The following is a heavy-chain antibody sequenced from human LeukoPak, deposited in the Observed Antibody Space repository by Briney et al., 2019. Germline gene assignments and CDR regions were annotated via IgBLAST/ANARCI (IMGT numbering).Heavy chain of an antibody. CDR2: IKQDGSEK. Sequence: PGRSLRLSCAASGFTLSSYWMSWVRQAPGKGLEWVANIKQDGSEKYYVDSVKGRFTISRENAKNSLYLQMNSLRAEDTAVYYCARDRTSVIAAAGNWFDPWGQGTLVTVSS. J-gene: IGHJ5*02. CDR1: GFTLSSYW. D-gene: IGHD6-13*01. V-gene: IGHV3-7*01. CDR3: ARDRTSVIAAAGNWFDP.